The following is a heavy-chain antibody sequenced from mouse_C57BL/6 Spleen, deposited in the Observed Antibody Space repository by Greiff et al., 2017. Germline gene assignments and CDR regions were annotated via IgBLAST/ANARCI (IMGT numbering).Heavy chain of an antibody. J-gene: IGHJ2*01. CDR1: ANTFPSSW. D-gene: IGHD2-3*01. Sequence: QVQLKQPGPELLLPGASVKLSSKASANTFPSSWTRRVKQRPGQGLEWIGEIDPLDSYPTYNQKFKGKSTLTVDTSSSTAYMQLSSLTSEDSAVYYCARGDGYYGRCGEGTTLSVSS. V-gene: IGHV1-69*01. CDR3: ARGDGYYGR. CDR2: IDPLDSYP.